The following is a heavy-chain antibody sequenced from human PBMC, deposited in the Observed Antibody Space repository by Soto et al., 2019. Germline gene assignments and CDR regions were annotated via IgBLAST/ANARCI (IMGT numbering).Heavy chain of an antibody. CDR2: MNPNSGNT. V-gene: IGHV1-8*01. J-gene: IGHJ3*02. CDR3: AIEGLYGSIQDNTFDI. D-gene: IGHD6-19*01. CDR1: GYTFNRHD. Sequence: QVQLVQSGAEVKRSGASVRISCKASGYTFNRHDINWVRQATGQGPEWIGWMNPNSGNTGYAQKFQGRVTMTRDSSITTAYMDLSSLTSEDTAXXXCAIEGLYGSIQDNTFDIWGQGTMVSVSS.